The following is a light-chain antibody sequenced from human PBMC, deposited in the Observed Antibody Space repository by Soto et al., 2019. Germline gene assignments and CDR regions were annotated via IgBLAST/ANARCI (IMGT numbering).Light chain of an antibody. J-gene: IGKJ3*01. CDR2: DAS. CDR3: QQYNSSPDT. CDR1: QSISSW. Sequence: DIQMTQSPSTLSASVGDRVTITCRASQSISSWLAWYQQKPGKAPKLLIYDASSLESGVPSRFSGSGSGTEFTLTISSLQPDDFATYYCQQYNSSPDTFGPGTKVDIK. V-gene: IGKV1-5*01.